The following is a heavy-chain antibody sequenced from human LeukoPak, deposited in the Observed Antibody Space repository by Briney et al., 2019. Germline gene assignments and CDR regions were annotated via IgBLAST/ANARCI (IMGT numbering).Heavy chain of an antibody. D-gene: IGHD3-22*01. J-gene: IGHJ4*02. CDR1: GGSISSYS. V-gene: IGHV4-4*07. Sequence: PSETLSLTCTVSGGSISSYSWSWIRQPAGKGLEWIGRIYTSGSTNYNPSLKSRVTMSVDTSKNQFSLKLSSVTAADTAVYYCARSYYYDSSGYYYIDYWGQGTLVTVSS. CDR2: IYTSGST. CDR3: ARSYYYDSSGYYYIDY.